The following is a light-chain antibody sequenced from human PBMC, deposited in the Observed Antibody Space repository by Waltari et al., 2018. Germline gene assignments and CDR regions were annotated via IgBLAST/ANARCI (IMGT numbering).Light chain of an antibody. CDR1: QNVNSN. CDR3: QQYNNWPYT. J-gene: IGKJ2*01. Sequence: IVMTQSPATLSVSPGERATLSCRASQNVNSNLAWYQQKRGQAPRLLIYGTSTRATGIPARFSGSGSGTEFTLTISSLQSEDFAVYYCQQYNNWPYTFGQGTKLEIK. V-gene: IGKV3-15*01. CDR2: GTS.